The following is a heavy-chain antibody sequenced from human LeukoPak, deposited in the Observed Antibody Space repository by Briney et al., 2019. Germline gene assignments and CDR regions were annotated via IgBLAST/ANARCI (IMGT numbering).Heavy chain of an antibody. CDR2: FYVGGAT. V-gene: IGHV3-53*01. CDR3: ARGDGYNFFDY. D-gene: IGHD5-24*01. J-gene: IGHJ4*02. CDR1: GFSVTNNY. Sequence: GGSLRLSCAVTGFSVTNNYMSWVRQAPGKGLEWVSVFYVGGATYYADSVKGRFTISRDNSENTLYLQMKSLRAEDTAVYYCARGDGYNFFDYWGQGTLVTVSS.